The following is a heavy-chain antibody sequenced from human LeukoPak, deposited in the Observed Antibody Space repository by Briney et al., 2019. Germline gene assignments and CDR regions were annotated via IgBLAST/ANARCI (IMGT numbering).Heavy chain of an antibody. D-gene: IGHD4-17*01. J-gene: IGHJ3*02. CDR3: AKDPNGDFIGTFDI. CDR1: GFTFSSYS. V-gene: IGHV3-23*01. CDR2: ISGNGGST. Sequence: GGSLRLSCAASGFTFSSYSMNWVRQAPGKGLEWVSSISGNGGSTQYADSVRGRFAISRDNSKNTLYLQMNSLRAEDAAVYFCAKDPNGDFIGTFDIWGQGTMVTVSS.